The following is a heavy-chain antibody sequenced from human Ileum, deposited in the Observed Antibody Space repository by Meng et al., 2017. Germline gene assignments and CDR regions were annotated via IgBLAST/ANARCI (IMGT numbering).Heavy chain of an antibody. CDR1: GGSFSTYY. CDR2: ISRSGTT. Sequence: VQLPPWGAGLLQPSADLSLTCGIGGGSFSTYYWSWIRQPPGKGLEWIGEISRSGTTNYNPSLKSRVTISVDTSKNQFSLTVTSVTAADSALYYCARSGVTTVTYLDWGQGTLVTVSS. V-gene: IGHV4-34*01. J-gene: IGHJ4*02. D-gene: IGHD4-11*01. CDR3: ARSGVTTVTYLD.